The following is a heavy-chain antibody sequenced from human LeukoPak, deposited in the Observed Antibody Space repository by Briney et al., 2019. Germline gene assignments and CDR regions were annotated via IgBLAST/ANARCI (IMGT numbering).Heavy chain of an antibody. CDR1: GGSISSYD. J-gene: IGHJ4*02. Sequence: SETLSLTCTVSGGSISSYDWSWLRQPPPTGLGWNGYMYYCGSPSYTPSLKRRVTISLDRSPTQLCLKLSSVPGADTAVYYCARHGEQQLVRRWFDFWGQGTLVTVSS. CDR3: ARHGEQQLVRRWFDF. D-gene: IGHD6-13*01. V-gene: IGHV4-59*08. CDR2: MYYCGSP.